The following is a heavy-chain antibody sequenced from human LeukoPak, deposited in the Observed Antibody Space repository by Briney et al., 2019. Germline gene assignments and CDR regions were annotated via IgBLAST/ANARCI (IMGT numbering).Heavy chain of an antibody. CDR1: GFNFSSYW. CDR2: LKPDGGED. J-gene: IGHJ4*02. CDR3: AKGGPTGDLRSPGRDW. V-gene: IGHV3-7*03. Sequence: GGSLRLSCAASGFNFSSYWMSWVRQTPDKGLEWVANLKPDGGEDNYVDSVKGRFTISRDNSKSTLYLQMNSLRAEDTAIYYCAKGGPTGDLRSPGRDWWGQGALVTVSS. D-gene: IGHD1-1*01.